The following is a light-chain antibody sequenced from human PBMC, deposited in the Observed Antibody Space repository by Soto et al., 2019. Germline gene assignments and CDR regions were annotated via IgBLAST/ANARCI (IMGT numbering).Light chain of an antibody. Sequence: IGMTQSPATLSVSPGERATLSCRASQSVSSNLAWYQQKPGQAPRLLIYAASRRATGIPDRFSGSGPGTDFTLTISRLEPEDFAVYYCQQYGSSPWTFGQGTKVDIK. CDR2: AAS. CDR1: QSVSSN. CDR3: QQYGSSPWT. J-gene: IGKJ1*01. V-gene: IGKV3-20*01.